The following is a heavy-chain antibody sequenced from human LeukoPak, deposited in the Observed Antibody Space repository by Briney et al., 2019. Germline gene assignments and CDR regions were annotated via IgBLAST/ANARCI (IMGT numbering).Heavy chain of an antibody. V-gene: IGHV1-18*04. J-gene: IGHJ4*02. Sequence: ASVKVSCKASGYTFTIYSISWVRQAPGQGLEWMGWISAYNGNTNYAQTLQGRVTMTTDTSTSTAYIGLRSLRSDDTAVYYCARGVTPRWPKFDYWGQGTLVTVSS. CDR3: ARGVTPRWPKFDY. D-gene: IGHD2-21*02. CDR1: GYTFTIYS. CDR2: ISAYNGNT.